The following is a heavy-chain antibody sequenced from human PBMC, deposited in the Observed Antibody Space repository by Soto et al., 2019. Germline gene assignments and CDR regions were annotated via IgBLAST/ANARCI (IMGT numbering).Heavy chain of an antibody. J-gene: IGHJ4*02. Sequence: GGSLRLSCAASGFTFSSYSMNWVRQAPGKGLEWVSSISSSSSYIYYADSVKGRFTISRDNAKNTLYLQMNSLRAEDTAVYYCAKENGYSSSWFEFDYWGQGTLVTVSS. V-gene: IGHV3-21*04. CDR3: AKENGYSSSWFEFDY. CDR2: ISSSSSYI. D-gene: IGHD6-13*01. CDR1: GFTFSSYS.